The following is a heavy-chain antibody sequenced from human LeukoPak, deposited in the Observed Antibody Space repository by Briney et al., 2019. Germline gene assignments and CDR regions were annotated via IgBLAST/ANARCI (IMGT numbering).Heavy chain of an antibody. Sequence: GGSLRLSCAASGLTFSNYWMHWVRQAPGKGLVYVSRINSDGSSANYADSVQGRFTISRDNAKNTLYLEMNSLRADDTAVYYCARPVTGTYAPLEYWGQGTLVTVSS. CDR1: GLTFSNYW. J-gene: IGHJ4*02. D-gene: IGHD1-1*01. CDR2: INSDGSSA. V-gene: IGHV3-74*01. CDR3: ARPVTGTYAPLEY.